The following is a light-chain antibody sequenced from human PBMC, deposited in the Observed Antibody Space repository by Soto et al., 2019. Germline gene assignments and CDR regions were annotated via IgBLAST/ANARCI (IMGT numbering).Light chain of an antibody. Sequence: EIVMTHSPSTLSVSPGLRFTLSCRASQNIRRNLAWYQQKPGQAPRLLISGASTRATGIPARFSGSGSWTEFTLTISSLESDDFALYFCQEYNDWQIRTFGQGTKVDIK. CDR1: QNIRRN. CDR2: GAS. J-gene: IGKJ1*01. CDR3: QEYNDWQIRT. V-gene: IGKV3-15*01.